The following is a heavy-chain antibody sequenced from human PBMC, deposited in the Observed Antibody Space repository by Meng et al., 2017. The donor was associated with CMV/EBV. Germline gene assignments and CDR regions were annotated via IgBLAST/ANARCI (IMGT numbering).Heavy chain of an antibody. J-gene: IGHJ6*02. CDR2: ISSSGSTI. CDR3: ARALVDTAMVTPTYYYYGMDV. V-gene: IGHV3-11*04. Sequence: GESLKISCAASGFTFSDYYMSWLRQAPGKGLEWVSYISSSGSTIYYADSVKGRFTISRDNAKNSLYLQMNSLRAEDTAVYYCARALVDTAMVTPTYYYYGMDVWGQGTTVTVSS. D-gene: IGHD5-18*01. CDR1: GFTFSDYY.